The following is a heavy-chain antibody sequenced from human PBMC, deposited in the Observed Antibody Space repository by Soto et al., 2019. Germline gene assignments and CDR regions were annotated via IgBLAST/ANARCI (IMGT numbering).Heavy chain of an antibody. CDR2: ISGSGGGT. CDR1: GFTFPNCA. J-gene: IGHJ3*02. V-gene: IGHV3-23*01. D-gene: IGHD6-19*01. Sequence: EVQLLESGGGLVQPGGSLRLSCAASGFTFPNCAMSWVRQAPGKGLEWVSTISGSGGGTYYTDSVKGRFTISRDNSKNTQYLQMNSLRAEDTAVYYCAKAYSSGWYSSWDAFDIWGQGTMVTVSS. CDR3: AKAYSSGWYSSWDAFDI.